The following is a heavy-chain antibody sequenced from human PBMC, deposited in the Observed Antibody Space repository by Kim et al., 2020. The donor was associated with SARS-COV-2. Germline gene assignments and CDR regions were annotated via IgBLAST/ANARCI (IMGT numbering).Heavy chain of an antibody. J-gene: IGHJ4*02. D-gene: IGHD6-19*01. V-gene: IGHV1-18*01. CDR3: ARARSGWPFDY. Sequence: NYAQKLQGRVTMTTDTSTSTAYMELRSLRSDDTAVYYCARARSGWPFDYWGQGTLVTVSS.